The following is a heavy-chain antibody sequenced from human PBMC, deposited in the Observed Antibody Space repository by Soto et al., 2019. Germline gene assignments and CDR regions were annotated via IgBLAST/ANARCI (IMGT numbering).Heavy chain of an antibody. Sequence: QVQLVQSGAEVKKPGASVKVSCKASGYTFTSYYMNWVRQAPGQGLEWMGIINPSGGSTSYAQKFQGRVTMSRDTGTSTVYMELSSLRSQDTAVYYCSRLRLGELSLDYWGQGTLVTASS. D-gene: IGHD3-16*02. CDR2: INPSGGST. V-gene: IGHV1-46*01. J-gene: IGHJ4*02. CDR3: SRLRLGELSLDY. CDR1: GYTFTSYY.